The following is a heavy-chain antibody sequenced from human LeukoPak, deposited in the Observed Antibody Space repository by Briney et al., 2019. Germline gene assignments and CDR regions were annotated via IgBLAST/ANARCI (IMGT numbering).Heavy chain of an antibody. D-gene: IGHD3-22*01. Sequence: ASVKVSCKVSGYTLTELSMHWVRQAPGKGLEWMGGFDPEDGETIYAQKFQGRVTITADESTSTAYMELSSLRSEDTAVYYCARDFGSSGSYYFDYWGQGTLVTVSS. CDR1: GYTLTELS. V-gene: IGHV1-24*01. CDR2: FDPEDGET. CDR3: ARDFGSSGSYYFDY. J-gene: IGHJ4*02.